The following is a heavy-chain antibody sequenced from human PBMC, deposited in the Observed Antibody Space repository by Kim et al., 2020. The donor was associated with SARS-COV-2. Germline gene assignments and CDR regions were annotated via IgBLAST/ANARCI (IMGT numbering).Heavy chain of an antibody. CDR1: GFTFSTYA. J-gene: IGHJ5*02. Sequence: GGSLRLSCAASGFTFSTYAMNWVRQAPGKGLEWVSIITGSGDRTFYADSVKGRFTISRDDSKNTLYLQMNSLRAEDTAVYYCAKDRGDSQRNGVYNWFDPWGQGTLVTVSS. V-gene: IGHV3-23*01. CDR3: AKDRGDSQRNGVYNWFDP. CDR2: ITGSGDRT. D-gene: IGHD1-1*01.